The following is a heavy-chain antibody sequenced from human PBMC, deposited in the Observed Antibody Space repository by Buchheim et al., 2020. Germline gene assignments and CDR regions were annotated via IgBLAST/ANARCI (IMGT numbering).Heavy chain of an antibody. CDR1: GFTFSYYW. Sequence: EVQLVESGGGLVQPGGSLRLSCAASGFTFSYYWMSWVRQAPGKGLEWVANIKQDGSDRYYVDSVKGRFTISRDSAKSSLYLQRNSLRAEDTAVYYCATTSDYFGSGSYFLPITFWGLGTL. J-gene: IGHJ4*02. V-gene: IGHV3-7*01. CDR2: IKQDGSDR. CDR3: ATTSDYFGSGSYFLPITF. D-gene: IGHD3-10*01.